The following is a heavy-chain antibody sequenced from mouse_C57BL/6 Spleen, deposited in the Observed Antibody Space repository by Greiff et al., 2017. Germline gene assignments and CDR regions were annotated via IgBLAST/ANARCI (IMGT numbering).Heavy chain of an antibody. V-gene: IGHV7-1*01. D-gene: IGHD2-2*01. CDR2: SRNKANDYTT. CDR1: GFTFSDFY. J-gene: IGHJ1*03. CDR3: ARDAMGLRGYFDV. Sequence: EVTLVESGGGLVQSGRSLRLSCATSGFTFSDFYMEWVRQAPGKGLEWIAASRNKANDYTTEYSASVKGRFIVSRDTSQSILYLQMNALRAEDTAIYYCARDAMGLRGYFDVWGTGTTVTVSS.